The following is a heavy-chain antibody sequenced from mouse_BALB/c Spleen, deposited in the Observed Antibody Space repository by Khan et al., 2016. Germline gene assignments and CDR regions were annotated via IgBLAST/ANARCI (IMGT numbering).Heavy chain of an antibody. Sequence: EVQLQESGPGLVKPSQSLSLTCTVTGYSITSDYAWNWIRQFPGDKLEWMGYISYSGSTSYNPSFKSRISLTRDTSNNQFFLQLNSVTTEDTATYYCARGMITTFDYWGQGTTLTVSS. D-gene: IGHD2-4*01. J-gene: IGHJ2*01. CDR1: GYSITSDYA. CDR2: ISYSGST. CDR3: ARGMITTFDY. V-gene: IGHV3-2*02.